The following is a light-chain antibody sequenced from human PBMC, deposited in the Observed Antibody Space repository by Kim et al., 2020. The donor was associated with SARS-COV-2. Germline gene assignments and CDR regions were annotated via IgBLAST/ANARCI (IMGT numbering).Light chain of an antibody. CDR2: AAS. J-gene: IGKJ1*01. V-gene: IGKV1-17*03. Sequence: DIQMTQSPSAMSASVGNRVTITCRASQGIRNYLAWFQQKPGKVPKRVIYAASSLRSGVPSRFSGSGSGTEFTLTISSLQPEDFATYYCRQHNSYPWTLGQGTKVDIK. CDR3: RQHNSYPWT. CDR1: QGIRNY.